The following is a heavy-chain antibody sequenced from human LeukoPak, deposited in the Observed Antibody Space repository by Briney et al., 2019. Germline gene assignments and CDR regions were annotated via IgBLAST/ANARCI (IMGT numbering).Heavy chain of an antibody. D-gene: IGHD4-17*01. V-gene: IGHV4-39*07. CDR2: IYYSGST. CDR1: GGSISSSSYY. J-gene: IGHJ5*02. Sequence: PSETLSLTCTVSGGSISSSSYYWGWIRQPPGKGLEWIGSIYYSGSTYYNPSLKSRVTISVDTSKNQFSLKLSSVTAADTAVYYCASTVTTDWFDPWGQGTLVTVSS. CDR3: ASTVTTDWFDP.